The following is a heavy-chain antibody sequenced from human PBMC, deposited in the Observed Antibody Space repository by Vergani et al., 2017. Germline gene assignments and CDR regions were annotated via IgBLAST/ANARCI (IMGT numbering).Heavy chain of an antibody. V-gene: IGHV3-21*01. CDR1: GFTFSSYS. Sequence: EVQLVESGGGLVKPGGSLRLSCAASGFTFSSYSMNWVRQAPGKGLEWVSSISSSSSTIYYADSVKGRFTISRDNAKNSLYLQMNSLRAEDTAVYYCARDGGDRYYDSSGYSADDAFDIWGQGTMVTVSS. D-gene: IGHD3-22*01. CDR3: ARDGGDRYYDSSGYSADDAFDI. J-gene: IGHJ3*02. CDR2: ISSSSSTI.